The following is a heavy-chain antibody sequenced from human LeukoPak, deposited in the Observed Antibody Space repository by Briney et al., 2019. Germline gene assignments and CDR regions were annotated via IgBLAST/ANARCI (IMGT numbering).Heavy chain of an antibody. V-gene: IGHV1-69*04. CDR3: ARADGGNSIVDAFDI. D-gene: IGHD4-23*01. CDR1: GGTFSSYA. J-gene: IGHJ3*02. Sequence: GASVKVSCKASGGTFSSYAISWVRQATGQGLEWVERIIRILGIANYAQKFQGRVTITADKSTSTAYKEPSSLRSEDTALYYCARADGGNSIVDAFDIWGQGTMVTLSS. CDR2: IIRILGIA.